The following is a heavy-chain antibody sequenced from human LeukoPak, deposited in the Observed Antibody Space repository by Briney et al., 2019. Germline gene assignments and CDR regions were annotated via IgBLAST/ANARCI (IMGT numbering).Heavy chain of an antibody. CDR1: GGSISSYY. CDR3: ASYCSSTSCYVKSSDAFDI. CDR2: IYTSGST. J-gene: IGHJ3*02. Sequence: SETLSLTCTVSGGSISSYYWSWIRQPAGKGLEWIGRIYTSGSTNYNPSLKSRVTMSVDTSKNQFSLKLSSVTAADTAVYYCASYCSSTSCYVKSSDAFDIWGQGTMVTVSS. D-gene: IGHD2-2*01. V-gene: IGHV4-4*07.